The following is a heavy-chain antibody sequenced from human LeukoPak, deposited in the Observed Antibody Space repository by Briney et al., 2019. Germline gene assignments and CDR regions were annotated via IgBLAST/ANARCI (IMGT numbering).Heavy chain of an antibody. CDR1: GFTFGSYW. Sequence: GGSLRLSCAASGFTFGSYWMSWVRQAPGKGLEWVANIKHDGSEKYYVDSVKGRFTISRDNAKDSLYLQMNSLRAEDTAVFYCARDHWGPGDYWGQRTMVTVSS. D-gene: IGHD3-16*01. CDR3: ARDHWGPGDY. J-gene: IGHJ4*02. V-gene: IGHV3-7*01. CDR2: IKHDGSEK.